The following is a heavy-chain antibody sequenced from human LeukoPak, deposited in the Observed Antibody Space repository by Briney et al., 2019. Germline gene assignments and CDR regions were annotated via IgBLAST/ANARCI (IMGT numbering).Heavy chain of an antibody. CDR3: ARHLGRARYYYYYMDV. Sequence: SETLSLTCAVYGGSFSGYYWSWIRQPPGKGLEWIGEINHSGSTNYNPSLKSRVTISVDTSKNQFSLKLSSVTAADTAVYYCARHLGRARYYYYYMDVWGKGTTVTISS. D-gene: IGHD3-10*01. J-gene: IGHJ6*03. V-gene: IGHV4-34*01. CDR1: GGSFSGYY. CDR2: INHSGST.